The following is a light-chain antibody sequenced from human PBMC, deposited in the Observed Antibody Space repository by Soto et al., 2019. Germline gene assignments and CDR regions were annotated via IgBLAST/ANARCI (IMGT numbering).Light chain of an antibody. V-gene: IGLV2-23*02. CDR1: TNVVGSYNL. Sequence: SVVPRAGPVSGSPWQAIHISCPGNTNVVGSYNLVSWYQQHPGKAPKLMIYEVSKRPSGVSNRFSGSKSGNTASLTISGLQAEDEADYYCCSYAGSSTFYVFGTGTKVTVL. CDR3: CSYAGSSTFYV. CDR2: EVS. J-gene: IGLJ1*01.